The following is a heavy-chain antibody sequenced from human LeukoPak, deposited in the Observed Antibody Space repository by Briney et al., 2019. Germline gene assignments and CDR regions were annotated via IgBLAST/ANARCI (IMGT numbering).Heavy chain of an antibody. CDR2: IRYDGSNK. V-gene: IGHV3-30*02. J-gene: IGHJ5*02. D-gene: IGHD3-3*01. CDR3: AKEHDLWHEEGNWFDP. Sequence: GGSLRFSCAASGFTFSSYGMRWVRQAPGKGLEWVAFIRYDGSNKYYADSVKGRFTISRDNSKNTLYLQMNSLRAEDTAVYYCAKEHDLWHEEGNWFDPWGQGTLVTVSS. CDR1: GFTFSSYG.